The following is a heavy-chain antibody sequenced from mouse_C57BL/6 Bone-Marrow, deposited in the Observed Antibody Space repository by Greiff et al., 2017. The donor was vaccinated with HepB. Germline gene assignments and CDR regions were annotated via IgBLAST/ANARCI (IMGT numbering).Heavy chain of an antibody. CDR1: GYTFTSYW. CDR3: ARSTMVTTLDY. D-gene: IGHD2-2*01. J-gene: IGHJ2*01. V-gene: IGHV1-64*01. Sequence: QVQLQQPGAELVKPGASVKLSCKASGYTFTSYWMHWVKQRPGQGLEWIGMIHPNSGSTNYNEKFKSKATLTVDKSSSTAYMQLSSLTSEDSAVYYWARSTMVTTLDYWGQGTTLTVSS. CDR2: IHPNSGST.